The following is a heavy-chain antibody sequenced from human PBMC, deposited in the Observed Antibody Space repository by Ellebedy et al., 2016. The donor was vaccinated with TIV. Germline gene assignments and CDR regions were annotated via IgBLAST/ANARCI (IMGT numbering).Heavy chain of an antibody. Sequence: MPSETLSLTCTVSGGSVNRGGYFWSWIRQHPGKGLEWIGYIYYSGSTYYNPSLESRVVISIDTSKNQFSLSLSDVSAADTAVYFCARRTGASPAAFYYFDYWGQGALVSVSS. V-gene: IGHV4-31*03. D-gene: IGHD2/OR15-2a*01. CDR1: GGSVNRGGYF. CDR2: IYYSGST. J-gene: IGHJ4*02. CDR3: ARRTGASPAAFYYFDY.